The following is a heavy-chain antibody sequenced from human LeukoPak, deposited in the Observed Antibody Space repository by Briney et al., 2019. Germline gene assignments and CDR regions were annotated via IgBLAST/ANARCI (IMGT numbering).Heavy chain of an antibody. V-gene: IGHV4-34*01. Sequence: SETLSLTCAVYGGSFSGYYWSWIRQPPGKGLEWIGEINHSGSTNYNPSLKRRVTISVDTSKNQFSLKLSTVTAADTAVYYCWIYNYGTQFDYWGQGTLVTVSS. D-gene: IGHD3-22*01. CDR2: INHSGST. CDR3: WIYNYGTQFDY. J-gene: IGHJ4*02. CDR1: GGSFSGYY.